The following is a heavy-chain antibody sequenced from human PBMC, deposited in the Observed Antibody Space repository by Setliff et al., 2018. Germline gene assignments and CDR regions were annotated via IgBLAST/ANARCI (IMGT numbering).Heavy chain of an antibody. CDR3: ARYIPSAGWFAP. D-gene: IGHD2-21*01. J-gene: IGHJ5*02. CDR1: GDSITSGSDY. V-gene: IGHV4-61*02. CDR2: IYTTGNT. Sequence: SETLSLTCTVSGDSITSGSDYWNWIRQPAGKGLEWIGRIYTTGNTNYNPSLKSRVTISVDTSKKQFSLMLTSVTAADTAVYYCARYIPSAGWFAPWGQGIMVTVSS.